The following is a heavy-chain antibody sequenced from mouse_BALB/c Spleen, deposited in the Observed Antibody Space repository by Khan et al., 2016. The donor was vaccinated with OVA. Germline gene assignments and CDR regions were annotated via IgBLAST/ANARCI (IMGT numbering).Heavy chain of an antibody. CDR2: ISGDSTTI. Sequence: EVELVESGGGLVQPGGSRTLSCAASGFTFNNYGMHWVRQAPAKGLEWVAYISGDSTTIYYVDSVKGRFTISRDNPKNTLFLQMTSLMSEDTAMYYCATSYFYGYYFDYWGPGTTLTVS. CDR3: ATSYFYGYYFDY. CDR1: GFTFNNYG. V-gene: IGHV5-17*02. J-gene: IGHJ2*01. D-gene: IGHD1-1*01.